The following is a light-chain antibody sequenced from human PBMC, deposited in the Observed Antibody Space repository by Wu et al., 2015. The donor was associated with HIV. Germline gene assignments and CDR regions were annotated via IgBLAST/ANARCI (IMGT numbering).Light chain of an antibody. CDR1: QDISRW. J-gene: IGKJ1*01. CDR2: VAS. V-gene: IGKV1-NL1*01. Sequence: DIQMTQSPSSVSASIGDRVTLTCRASQDISRWLAWYQQKPGKAPKLLVYVASTLESGVPSRFSGSGSGTDYTLTISSLQPEDSATYYCQQYYSTRWTFGQGTKVEIK. CDR3: QQYYSTRWT.